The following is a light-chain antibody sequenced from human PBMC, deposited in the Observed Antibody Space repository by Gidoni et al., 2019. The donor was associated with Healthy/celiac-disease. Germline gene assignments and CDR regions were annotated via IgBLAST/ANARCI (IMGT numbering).Light chain of an antibody. CDR2: WAS. V-gene: IGKV4-1*01. CDR3: QQYSGTPPYT. CDR1: QSVLYSSNNKNY. J-gene: IGKJ2*01. Sequence: DIVMTQSPDSLAVSLGERATINCKSSQSVLYSSNNKNYLAWYQQKPRQPPKLLIYWASTRESGVPDRFSGSGSGTDFTLTISSLQAEDVAVYYCQQYSGTPPYTFGQGTKLEIK.